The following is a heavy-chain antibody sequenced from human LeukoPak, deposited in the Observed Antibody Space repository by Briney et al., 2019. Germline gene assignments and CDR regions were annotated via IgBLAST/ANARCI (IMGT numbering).Heavy chain of an antibody. CDR1: DFTFSFYW. CDR2: IKGDGSEK. Sequence: GGSLRLSCAASDFTFSFYWMTWVRQAPGKGLEWLANIKGDGSEKNYVASMKGRFTISRDNVNNSLYLQLNNLRVEDTAMYYCAREAAYWGQGTRVTVSS. D-gene: IGHD6-25*01. J-gene: IGHJ4*02. CDR3: AREAAY. V-gene: IGHV3-7*03.